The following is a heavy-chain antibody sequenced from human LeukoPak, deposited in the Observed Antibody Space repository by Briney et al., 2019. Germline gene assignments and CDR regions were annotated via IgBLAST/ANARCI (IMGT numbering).Heavy chain of an antibody. D-gene: IGHD5-18*01. Sequence: GGSLRLPCAASGFTFSSYWMSWVRQAPGKGLEWVANIKQDGSEKYYVDSVKGRFTISRDNAKNSLYLQMNSLRAEDTAVFYCARGYSYGSAESYYYYYMDVWGNGTTVTVSS. CDR1: GFTFSSYW. J-gene: IGHJ6*03. CDR2: IKQDGSEK. V-gene: IGHV3-7*01. CDR3: ARGYSYGSAESYYYYYMDV.